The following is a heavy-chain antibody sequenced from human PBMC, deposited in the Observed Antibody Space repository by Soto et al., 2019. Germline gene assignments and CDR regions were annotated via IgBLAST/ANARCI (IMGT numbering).Heavy chain of an antibody. CDR1: GGSFSGYY. Sequence: SETLSLTCAVYGGSFSGYYWSWIRQPPGKGLEWIGEINHSGSTNYNPSLKSRVTISVDTSKNQFSLKLSSVTAADTAVYYCARGGGYSSSWYVFPLDYWGQGTLVTVSS. D-gene: IGHD6-13*01. CDR3: ARGGGYSSSWYVFPLDY. V-gene: IGHV4-34*01. J-gene: IGHJ4*02. CDR2: INHSGST.